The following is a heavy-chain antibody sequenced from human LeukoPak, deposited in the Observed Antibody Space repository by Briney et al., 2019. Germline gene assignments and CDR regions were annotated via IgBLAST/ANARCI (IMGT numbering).Heavy chain of an antibody. V-gene: IGHV4-4*02. CDR3: ARAREVTPPGY. J-gene: IGHJ4*02. Sequence: PSETLSLTCAVSGGSISESNWWTWVRQPPGKGLEWIGEIHHSGSTNYNPSLNRRVSISVDTSKNQFSLKVISVTAADTAVYYCARAREVTPPGYWGQGTLVTVSS. CDR2: IHHSGST. D-gene: IGHD4-23*01. CDR1: GGSISESNW.